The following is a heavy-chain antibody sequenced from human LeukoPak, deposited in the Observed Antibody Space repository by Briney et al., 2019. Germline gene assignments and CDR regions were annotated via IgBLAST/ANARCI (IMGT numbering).Heavy chain of an antibody. Sequence: GGSVRLSCPPSGFPFRSYTMNWARRARGRGLDWVSSISSGSSYIYCADSVKGRFTISRDNAKNSLYLKMNSLRAEDTAVYYCARSGSSDYWGQGTLVTVSS. J-gene: IGHJ4*02. D-gene: IGHD1-26*01. CDR1: GFPFRSYT. CDR2: ISSGSSYI. CDR3: ARSGSSDY. V-gene: IGHV3-21*01.